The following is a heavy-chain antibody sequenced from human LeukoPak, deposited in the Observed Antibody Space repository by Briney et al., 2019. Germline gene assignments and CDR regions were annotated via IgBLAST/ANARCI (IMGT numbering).Heavy chain of an antibody. CDR2: FYPRDYDT. D-gene: IGHD6-13*01. V-gene: IGHV5-51*01. CDR1: GYSFTSYW. Sequence: GESLKISCKGSGYSFTSYWIVLVRQLPAKGLEAMGIFYPRDYDTRYSQSVQGHVTISADTSITTAYLQWSSLRASDTAMYYCAKLGAHRGSWYEFFDYWGQGTLVAVSS. CDR3: AKLGAHRGSWYEFFDY. J-gene: IGHJ4*02.